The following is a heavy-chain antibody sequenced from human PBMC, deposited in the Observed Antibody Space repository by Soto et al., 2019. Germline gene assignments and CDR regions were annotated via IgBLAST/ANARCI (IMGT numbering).Heavy chain of an antibody. D-gene: IGHD2-8*01. CDR3: TKGNAFAP. V-gene: IGHV1-69*01. J-gene: IGHJ5*02. Sequence: QVQLVQSGAEVKKPGSSVKVSCKTSGGTFSSYVINWVRQAPGQGLEWMGAITPIFGTPNHAQKFQDRLSITADESTSTAYMELSSLRYEDTAIYYCTKGNAFAPWGQGTLVIVSS. CDR2: ITPIFGTP. CDR1: GGTFSSYV.